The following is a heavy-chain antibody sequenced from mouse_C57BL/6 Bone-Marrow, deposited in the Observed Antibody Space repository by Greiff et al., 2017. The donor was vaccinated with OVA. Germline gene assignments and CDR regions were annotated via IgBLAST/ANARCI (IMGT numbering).Heavy chain of an antibody. D-gene: IGHD1-1*01. V-gene: IGHV5-12*01. CDR3: ARHRFITTVVRYFDV. J-gene: IGHJ1*03. Sequence: EVQLVESGGGLVQPGGSLKLSCAASGFTFSDYYMYWVRQTPEKRLGWVAYISNGGGSTYYPDTVKGRFTISRDNAKNTLYLQMSRLKSEDTAMYYCARHRFITTVVRYFDVWGTGTTVTVSS. CDR1: GFTFSDYY. CDR2: ISNGGGST.